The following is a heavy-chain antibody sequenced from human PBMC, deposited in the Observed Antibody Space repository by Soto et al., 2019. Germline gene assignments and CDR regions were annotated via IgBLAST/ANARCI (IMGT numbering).Heavy chain of an antibody. CDR3: ARATPKIRFLEWLSPFDC. D-gene: IGHD3-3*01. V-gene: IGHV3-23*01. J-gene: IGHJ4*02. CDR1: GFTFSSYA. Sequence: GSLRLSCAASGFTFSSYAMSWVRQAPGKGLEWVSAISGSGGSTYYADSVKGRFTISRDNSKNTLYLQMNSLRAEDTAVYYCARATPKIRFLEWLSPFDCWGQGTLVTVSS. CDR2: ISGSGGST.